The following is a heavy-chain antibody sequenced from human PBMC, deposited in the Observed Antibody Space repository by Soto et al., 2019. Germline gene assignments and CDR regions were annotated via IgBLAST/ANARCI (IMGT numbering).Heavy chain of an antibody. CDR1: GFTFSNYA. D-gene: IGHD6-6*01. V-gene: IGHV3-23*01. J-gene: IGHJ2*01. CDR2: ISGSGDST. CDR3: AKVLRPWYFDL. Sequence: EVPLLESGGGLVQPGGSLRLSCAASGFTFSNYAMTWVRQAPGKGLEWVSTISGSGDSTYYADSVKGRFSISRDNSMNTLFLQMNSLRAEDTAVYYCAKVLRPWYFDLWGRGTLVTVSS.